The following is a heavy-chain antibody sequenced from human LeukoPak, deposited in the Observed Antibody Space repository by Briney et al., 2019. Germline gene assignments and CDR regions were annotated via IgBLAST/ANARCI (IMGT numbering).Heavy chain of an antibody. CDR3: ARGRDYSNPDY. CDR2: ISYDGSNK. CDR1: GFTFDDYG. D-gene: IGHD4-11*01. J-gene: IGHJ4*02. Sequence: GGSLRLSCAASGFTFDDYGMSWVRQAPGKGLQWVAVISYDGSNKYYADSVKGRFTISRDNSKNTLYLQMNSLRAEDTAVYYCARGRDYSNPDYWGQGTLVTVSS. V-gene: IGHV3-30*03.